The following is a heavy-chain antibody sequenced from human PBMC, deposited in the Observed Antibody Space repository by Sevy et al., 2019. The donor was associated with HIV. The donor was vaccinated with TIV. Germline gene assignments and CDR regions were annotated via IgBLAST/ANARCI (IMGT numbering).Heavy chain of an antibody. D-gene: IGHD6-6*01. CDR2: ISSSGSTI. CDR1: GFTFSDYY. Sequence: GGSLRLSCAASGFTFSDYYMSWIRQAPGKGLEWVSYISSSGSTIYYADSVKGRFTISRDNAKNSRYLQMNSLRAEDTAVYYCARVQYSSSDAVDIWGQGTMVTVSS. J-gene: IGHJ3*02. CDR3: ARVQYSSSDAVDI. V-gene: IGHV3-11*04.